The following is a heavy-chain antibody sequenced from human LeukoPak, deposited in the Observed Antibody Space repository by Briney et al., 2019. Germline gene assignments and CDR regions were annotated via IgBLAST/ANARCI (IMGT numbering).Heavy chain of an antibody. Sequence: KPSETLSLTCAVYGGSFSGYYWSWIRQPPGKGLEWIGEINHSGSTNYNPSLKSRVTISVDTSKNQFSLKLSSVTAADTAVYYCARAASGGSCLYYWGQGTLVTVSS. CDR2: INHSGST. V-gene: IGHV4-34*01. D-gene: IGHD2-15*01. CDR1: GGSFSGYY. J-gene: IGHJ4*02. CDR3: ARAASGGSCLYY.